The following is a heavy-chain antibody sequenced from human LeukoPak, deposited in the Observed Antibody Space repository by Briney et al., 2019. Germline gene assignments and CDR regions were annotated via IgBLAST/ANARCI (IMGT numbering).Heavy chain of an antibody. CDR2: ISADGIDK. CDR1: GFPFSNYG. Sequence: GRSLRLSCAASGFPFSNYGMHWVRRAPGKGLEWVAAISADGIDKYYADSVKGRFTISRDNSKNTLYLQMSSLRPEDTAVYYCAKDKGREGDYWGQGNLVTVSS. V-gene: IGHV3-30*18. CDR3: AKDKGREGDY. J-gene: IGHJ4*02.